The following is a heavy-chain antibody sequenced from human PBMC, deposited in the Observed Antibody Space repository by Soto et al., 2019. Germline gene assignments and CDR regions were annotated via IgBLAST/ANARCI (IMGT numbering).Heavy chain of an antibody. D-gene: IGHD3-3*01. J-gene: IGHJ4*02. CDR2: INHSGST. Sequence: SETLSLTCAVYGGSFSGYYWSWIRQPPGKGLEWIGEINHSGSTNYNPSLKSRVTISVDTSKNQFSLKLSSVTAADTAVYYCARARITIFGVVITGNPYYFDYWGQGTLVTVSS. V-gene: IGHV4-34*01. CDR3: ARARITIFGVVITGNPYYFDY. CDR1: GGSFSGYY.